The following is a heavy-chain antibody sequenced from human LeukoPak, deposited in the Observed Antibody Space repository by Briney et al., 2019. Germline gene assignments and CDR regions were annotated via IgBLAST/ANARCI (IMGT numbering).Heavy chain of an antibody. CDR1: GFTLSSYE. D-gene: IGHD3-10*02. CDR3: AELGITMIGGV. J-gene: IGHJ6*04. CDR2: ISSSGSTI. V-gene: IGHV3-48*03. Sequence: GGSLRLSCAAAGFTLSSYEMNWVRQAPGQGLEWVSYISSSGSTIYYADSVKGRFTISRDNAKNSLYLQMNSLRAEDTAVYYCAELGITMIGGVWGKGTTVTVSS.